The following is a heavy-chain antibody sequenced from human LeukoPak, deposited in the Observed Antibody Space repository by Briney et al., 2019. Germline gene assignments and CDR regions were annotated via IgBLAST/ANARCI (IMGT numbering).Heavy chain of an antibody. Sequence: SETLSLTCTVSGYSISSGYYWGWIRQPPGKGLEWIGSIYYSGSTYYNPSLKSRVTISVDTSKNQFSLKLSSVAAADTAVYYCARDRPSGYSSSWSHFDPWGQGTLVTVSS. CDR3: ARDRPSGYSSSWSHFDP. J-gene: IGHJ5*02. CDR1: GYSISSGYY. D-gene: IGHD6-13*01. CDR2: IYYSGST. V-gene: IGHV4-38-2*02.